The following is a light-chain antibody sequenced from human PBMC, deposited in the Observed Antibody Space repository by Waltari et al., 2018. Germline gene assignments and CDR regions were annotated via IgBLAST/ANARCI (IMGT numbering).Light chain of an antibody. Sequence: QLVLTQSPSASASLGASVTLTCTLSSGHSSNVIAWLQQQPEKGPRYLMRVNRAGSHTRGCEIPDRFAGSSSGAGRYLTISSLQAEDEADYYCQTGGHGTWVFGGGTKLTVL. J-gene: IGLJ3*02. CDR3: QTGGHGTWV. V-gene: IGLV4-69*01. CDR2: VNRAGSH. CDR1: SGHSSNV.